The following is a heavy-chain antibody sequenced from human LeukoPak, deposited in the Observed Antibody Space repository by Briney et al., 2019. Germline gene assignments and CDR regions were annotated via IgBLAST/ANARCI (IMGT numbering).Heavy chain of an antibody. Sequence: GGSLRLSCAASGFTFSSYSMNWVRQAPGKGLEWVSSISSSSSYIYYADSVKGRFTISRDNAKNSLYLQMNSLRAEDTAVYYCARVRGVGATTRFDYWGQGTLVTVSS. CDR1: GFTFSSYS. D-gene: IGHD1-26*01. CDR2: ISSSSSYI. V-gene: IGHV3-21*04. CDR3: ARVRGVGATTRFDY. J-gene: IGHJ4*02.